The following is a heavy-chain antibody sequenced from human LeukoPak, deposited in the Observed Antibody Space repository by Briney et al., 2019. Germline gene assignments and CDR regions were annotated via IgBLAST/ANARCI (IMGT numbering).Heavy chain of an antibody. CDR2: SYYTGST. CDR1: GGSITSYY. D-gene: IGHD3-9*01. V-gene: IGHV4-59*01. J-gene: IGHJ4*02. Sequence: SETLSLTCSVSGGSITSYYWSWIRQPPGKGLEYIGHSYYTGSTNYNPSLKSRVTISVDTSRNQFSLRLSSVTAADTAVYYCARETLDWFIDNWGQGSLVTVSS. CDR3: ARETLDWFIDN.